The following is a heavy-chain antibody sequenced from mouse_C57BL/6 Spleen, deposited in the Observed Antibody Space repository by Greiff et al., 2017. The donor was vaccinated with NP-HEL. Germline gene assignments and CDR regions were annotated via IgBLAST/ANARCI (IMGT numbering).Heavy chain of an antibody. CDR1: GFSLTSYG. CDR2: IWSGGST. D-gene: IGHD2-4*01. Sequence: QVQLQQSGPGLVQPSQSLSITCTVSGFSLTSYGVHWVRQSPGKGLEWLGVIWSGGSTDYNAAFISRLSISKDNSKSQVFFKMNSLQADDTAIYYCARKREDYDEDYYYAMDYWGQGTSVTVSS. CDR3: ARKREDYDEDYYYAMDY. J-gene: IGHJ4*01. V-gene: IGHV2-2*01.